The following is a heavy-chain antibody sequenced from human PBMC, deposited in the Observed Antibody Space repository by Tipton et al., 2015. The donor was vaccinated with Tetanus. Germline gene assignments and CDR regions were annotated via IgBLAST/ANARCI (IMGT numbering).Heavy chain of an antibody. CDR3: ASLPKHWLAPRGAP. CDR2: INHRGGT. J-gene: IGHJ5*02. V-gene: IGHV4-34*01. D-gene: IGHD6-19*01. CDR1: GGSFSGTY. Sequence: LRLSCAVSGGSFSGTYWSWVRQPPGKGLEWIGEINHRGGTMYNPSLKSQVTISGDTSKNQFSLNLTSVTAADTAVYYCASLPKHWLAPRGAPWGQGTQVTVSS.